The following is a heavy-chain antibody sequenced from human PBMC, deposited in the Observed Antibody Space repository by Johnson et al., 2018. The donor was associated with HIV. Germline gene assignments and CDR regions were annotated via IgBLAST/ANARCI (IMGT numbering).Heavy chain of an antibody. D-gene: IGHD6-13*01. CDR3: ARDGESQQLPLGDAFDI. Sequence: VQLVESGGGLVQPGGSLRLSCAASGFSVSSNYMTWVRQAPGKGLEWVSVLFSGGDTYYADSVRGRFTISRDNSKNTLYLKMNNLRVEDTAVYYCARDGESQQLPLGDAFDIWGQGTMVTVSS. CDR1: GFSVSSNY. V-gene: IGHV3-66*01. CDR2: LFSGGDT. J-gene: IGHJ3*02.